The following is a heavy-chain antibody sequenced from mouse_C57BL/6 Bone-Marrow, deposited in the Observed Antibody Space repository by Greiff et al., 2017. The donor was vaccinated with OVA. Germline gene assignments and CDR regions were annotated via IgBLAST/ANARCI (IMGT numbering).Heavy chain of an antibody. D-gene: IGHD1-1*01. Sequence: VQLKESGPVLVKPGASVKMSCKASGYTFTDYYMNWVKQSHGKSLEWIGVINPYNGGTSYNQKFKGKATLTVDKSSSTAYMELNSLTSEDSAVYYCARGYGSTCYAMDYWGQGTSVTVSS. V-gene: IGHV1-19*01. CDR2: INPYNGGT. CDR1: GYTFTDYY. J-gene: IGHJ4*01. CDR3: ARGYGSTCYAMDY.